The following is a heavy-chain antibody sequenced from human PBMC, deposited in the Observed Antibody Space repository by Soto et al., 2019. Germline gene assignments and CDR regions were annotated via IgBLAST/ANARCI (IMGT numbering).Heavy chain of an antibody. CDR2: ISSSSSYI. D-gene: IGHD6-19*01. CDR3: AREGGLSSGWYPVAWFDP. V-gene: IGHV3-21*01. CDR1: GFTFSSYS. Sequence: EVQLVESGGGLVKPGGSLRLSCAASGFTFSSYSMNWVRQAPGKGLEWVSSISSSSSYIYYADSVKGRFTISRDNAKNSLYLQMNSLRAEDTAVYYCAREGGLSSGWYPVAWFDPCGQGPLVTVSS. J-gene: IGHJ5*02.